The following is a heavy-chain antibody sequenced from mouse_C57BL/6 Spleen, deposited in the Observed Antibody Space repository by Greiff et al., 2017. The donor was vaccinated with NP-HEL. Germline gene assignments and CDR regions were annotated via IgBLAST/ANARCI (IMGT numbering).Heavy chain of an antibody. V-gene: IGHV1-82*01. CDR1: GYAFSSSW. CDR3: ANYCSNYEFAY. J-gene: IGHJ3*01. Sequence: VQLQQSGPELVKPGASVKISCKASGYAFSSSWMNWVKQRPGKGLEWIGRIYPGDGDTNYNGKFKGKATLTADKSSSTAYMQLSSLTSEDSAVYFCANYCSNYEFAYWGQGTLVTVSA. CDR2: IYPGDGDT. D-gene: IGHD2-5*01.